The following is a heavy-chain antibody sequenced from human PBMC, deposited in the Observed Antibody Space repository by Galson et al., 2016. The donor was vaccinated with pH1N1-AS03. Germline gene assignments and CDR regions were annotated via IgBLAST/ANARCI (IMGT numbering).Heavy chain of an antibody. CDR1: GLSLRASGVG. J-gene: IGHJ4*02. CDR3: ANRFFYTGYYSDYFDD. Sequence: PSLVKPTQTLTLTCTFSGLSLRASGVGVGWIRQPPGKALEWLALIYWDGDKRYSPSLNSRLTITKDTSNNQVVLTMTTMDPVDTVTYYCANRFFYTGYYSDYFDDWGRGMLVTVSS. CDR2: IYWDGDK. D-gene: IGHD5-12*01. V-gene: IGHV2-5*02.